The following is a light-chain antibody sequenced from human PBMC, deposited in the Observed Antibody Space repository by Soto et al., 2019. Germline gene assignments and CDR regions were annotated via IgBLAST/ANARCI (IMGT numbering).Light chain of an antibody. J-gene: IGLJ2*01. CDR3: QSYDSSLSSVV. CDR2: GNS. Sequence: QSVLTQPPSVSGAPGQRITISCTGSSSNIGAGYDVHWYQQLPGTAPKLIIYGNSNRPSGVPDRFSGSKSGTSASLAITGLQADDEADYYCQSYDSSLSSVVFGGGTKLTVL. V-gene: IGLV1-40*01. CDR1: SSNIGAGYD.